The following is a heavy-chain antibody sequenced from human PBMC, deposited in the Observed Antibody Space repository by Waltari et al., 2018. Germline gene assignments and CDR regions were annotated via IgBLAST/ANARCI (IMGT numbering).Heavy chain of an antibody. CDR1: GGTFSSYA. J-gene: IGHJ4*02. Sequence: QVQLVQSGAEVKKPGSSVKVSCKASGGTFSSYAISWVRQAPGQGLEWMGGIIPILGIANYAQKFQGRVPITADKSTSTAYMELSSLRSEYTAVYYCAVYGDRYYFDYWGQGTLVTVSS. D-gene: IGHD4-17*01. V-gene: IGHV1-69*10. CDR2: IIPILGIA. CDR3: AVYGDRYYFDY.